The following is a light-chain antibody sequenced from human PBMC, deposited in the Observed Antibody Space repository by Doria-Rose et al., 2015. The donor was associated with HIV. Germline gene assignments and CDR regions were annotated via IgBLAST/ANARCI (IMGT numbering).Light chain of an antibody. CDR1: QSFSSTY. J-gene: IGKJ1*01. CDR2: DRS. CDR3: HQYGTTWT. V-gene: IGKV3-20*01. Sequence: TQSPGTLSLSPGERATLSCRASQSFSSTYLAWYQQTPGQAPSLLIYDRSTRATGIPDRFSASGSGTDFTLTINRLEPEDFALYYCHQYGTTWTFGQGTKVEI.